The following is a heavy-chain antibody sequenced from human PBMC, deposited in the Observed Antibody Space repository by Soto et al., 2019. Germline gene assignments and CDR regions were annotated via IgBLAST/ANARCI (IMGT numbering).Heavy chain of an antibody. CDR1: GGTFSSYT. V-gene: IGHV1-69*02. Sequence: QVQLVQSGAEVKKPGSSVKVSCKASGGTFSSYTISWVRQAPGQGLEWMGRIIPILGIANYAQKFQGRVTITADKSTSTAYMERSSLRSEDTAVYYCARVGQQLELYGMDVWGQGTTVTVSS. CDR3: ARVGQQLELYGMDV. CDR2: IIPILGIA. J-gene: IGHJ6*02. D-gene: IGHD6-13*01.